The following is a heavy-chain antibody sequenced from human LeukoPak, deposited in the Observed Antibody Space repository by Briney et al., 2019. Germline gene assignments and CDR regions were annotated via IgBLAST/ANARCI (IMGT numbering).Heavy chain of an antibody. Sequence: GGSLRLSCAASGFTYSTYEMNWVRQAPGKGLEWVSYISNSGNTKHYADSVKGRFTISRDNAKNSLYLQINSLTAEDTAVYYCARSTYFDYWGQGTLVAVSS. J-gene: IGHJ4*02. CDR1: GFTYSTYE. CDR3: ARSTYFDY. V-gene: IGHV3-48*03. CDR2: ISNSGNTK.